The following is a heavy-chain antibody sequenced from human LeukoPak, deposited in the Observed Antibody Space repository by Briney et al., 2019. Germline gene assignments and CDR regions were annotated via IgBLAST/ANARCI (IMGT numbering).Heavy chain of an antibody. CDR1: GYTFTSYG. CDR2: ISAYNGNT. Sequence: ATVTVSCKASGYTFTSYGISWVRQAPGQGLEWMGWISAYNGNTNYAQKLQGRVTMTTDTSTSTAYMELRSLRSEDTAVYYCEIYTGYDSFWGQGTLVTVSS. D-gene: IGHD5-12*01. J-gene: IGHJ4*02. CDR3: EIYTGYDSF. V-gene: IGHV1-18*01.